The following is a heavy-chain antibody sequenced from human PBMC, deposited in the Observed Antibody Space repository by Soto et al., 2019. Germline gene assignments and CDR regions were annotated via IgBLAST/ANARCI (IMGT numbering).Heavy chain of an antibody. D-gene: IGHD3-16*01. CDR1: GFTFSDYY. CDR3: GPFGGSAYYYYGMDV. V-gene: IGHV3-11*01. CDR2: ISSSGSTI. J-gene: IGHJ6*02. Sequence: PGGSLRLSCAASGFTFSDYYMSWIRQAPGKGLEWVSYISSSGSTIYYADSVKGRFTISRDNAKNSLYLQMNSLRAEDTAVYYCGPFGGSAYYYYGMDVWGQGTTVTVSS.